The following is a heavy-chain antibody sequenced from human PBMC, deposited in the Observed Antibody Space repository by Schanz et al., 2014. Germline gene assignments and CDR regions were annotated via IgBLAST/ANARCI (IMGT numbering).Heavy chain of an antibody. CDR2: FNDGGVNK. J-gene: IGHJ4*02. Sequence: EVQLVESGGGLVQPGGSLRLSCSASGFTFSIYAMHWVRQAPGKGLEWVSSFNDGGVNKYYADSVKGRFTISRDNSKNTLYLQMNSLRAGDAAVYYCAKDRSWDYDSSGYFDYWGQGTLVSVSS. D-gene: IGHD3-22*01. CDR3: AKDRSWDYDSSGYFDY. CDR1: GFTFSIYA. V-gene: IGHV3-23*04.